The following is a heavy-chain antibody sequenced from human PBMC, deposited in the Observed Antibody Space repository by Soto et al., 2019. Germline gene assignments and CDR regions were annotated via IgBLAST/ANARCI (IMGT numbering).Heavy chain of an antibody. Sequence: QVQLVQSGAEVKKPGASVKVSCKASGYTFTSYGISWVRQAPGQGLEGMGWISAYNGNTNYAQKLQGRVTMNTDTSTRTAYMELRSLRSDDTAVYYCARLYCISTSCYLGMDGWGQGTTVTVSS. J-gene: IGHJ6*02. CDR1: GYTFTSYG. CDR2: ISAYNGNT. CDR3: ARLYCISTSCYLGMDG. V-gene: IGHV1-18*01. D-gene: IGHD2-2*01.